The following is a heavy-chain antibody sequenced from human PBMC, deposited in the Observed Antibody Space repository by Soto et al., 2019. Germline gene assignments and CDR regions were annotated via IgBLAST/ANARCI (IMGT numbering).Heavy chain of an antibody. CDR2: ISGSGGRT. CDR3: AKRGSGSYFDY. Sequence: EVQLLESGGGWVQPGGSLRLSCAASGFTFSSYAMKWVRQAPGKGLEWVSVISGSGGRTYYADSVKGRFSISRDSSKTTLYLQMNSLRAEDTAVYYCAKRGSGSYFDYWGQGTLVTVSS. J-gene: IGHJ4*02. CDR1: GFTFSSYA. V-gene: IGHV3-23*01. D-gene: IGHD1-26*01.